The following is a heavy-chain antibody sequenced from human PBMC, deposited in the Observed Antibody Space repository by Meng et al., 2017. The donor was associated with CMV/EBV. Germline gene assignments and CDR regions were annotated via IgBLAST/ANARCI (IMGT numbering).Heavy chain of an antibody. CDR2: IKQDGSEK. V-gene: IGHV3-7*01. Sequence: GGSLRPSCAASGFTFSSYWMSWVRQAPGKGLEWVANIKQDGSEKYYVDSVKGRFTISRDNAKNSLYLQMNSLRAEDTAVYYCAREDRPLVHCSSTSCRTNYYYYGMDVWGQGTTVTVSS. D-gene: IGHD2-2*01. CDR3: AREDRPLVHCSSTSCRTNYYYYGMDV. CDR1: GFTFSSYW. J-gene: IGHJ6*02.